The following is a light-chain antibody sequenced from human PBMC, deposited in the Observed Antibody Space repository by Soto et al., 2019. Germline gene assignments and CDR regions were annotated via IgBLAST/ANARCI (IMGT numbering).Light chain of an antibody. CDR3: QQRTTWPLT. CDR1: QSISSH. V-gene: IGKV3-11*01. J-gene: IGKJ4*01. Sequence: EIVLTQSPATLSLSPGERATLSCRASQSISSHLAWYQQKPGQAPRLLMYDASNSATGIPARFSGSGSGTDFTLTISSLEPEDFAVYSCQQRTTWPLTFGGGTMVAIK. CDR2: DAS.